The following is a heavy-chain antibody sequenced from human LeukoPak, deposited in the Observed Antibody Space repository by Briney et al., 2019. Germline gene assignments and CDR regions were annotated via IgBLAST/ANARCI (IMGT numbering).Heavy chain of an antibody. CDR3: AKFGLYYNMDV. J-gene: IGHJ6*02. CDR1: GGSISGFY. CDR2: IHYSGST. V-gene: IGHV4-59*03. Sequence: SETLSLTCAVSGGSISGFYWTWIRQPPGKGLEFIGQIHYSGSTDYNPSLKSRITMSVDTSKNKFLLSLNSVNGADTAVYYCAKFGLYYNMDVWGQGATVTVSS. D-gene: IGHD3-16*01.